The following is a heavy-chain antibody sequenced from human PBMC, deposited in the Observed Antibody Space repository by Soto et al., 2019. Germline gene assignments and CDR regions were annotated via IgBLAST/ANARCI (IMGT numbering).Heavy chain of an antibody. D-gene: IGHD3-22*01. CDR3: ARGADYYDSSGYRTNWFDP. V-gene: IGHV4-34*01. Sequence: SETLSLTCADYGGSFSGYYWSWIRQPPGKGLEWIGEINHSGSTNYNPSLKSRVTISVDTSKNQFSLKLSSVTAADTAVYYCARGADYYDSSGYRTNWFDPWGQGTLVTVSS. CDR2: INHSGST. CDR1: GGSFSGYY. J-gene: IGHJ5*02.